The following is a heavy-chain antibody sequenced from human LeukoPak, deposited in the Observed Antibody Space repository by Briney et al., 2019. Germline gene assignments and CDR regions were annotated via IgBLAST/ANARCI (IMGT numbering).Heavy chain of an antibody. D-gene: IGHD6-6*01. CDR2: IYYSGST. Sequence: SETLSLTCTVSGGSISSSHYYWGWIRQPPGKGLEWIGSIYYSGSTYYNPPLESRATISADMSKNQFSLKLSSVTAADTAVYYCAGPRYASSSRGPFDYWGQGTLVTVSS. J-gene: IGHJ4*02. V-gene: IGHV4-39*07. CDR3: AGPRYASSSRGPFDY. CDR1: GGSISSSHYY.